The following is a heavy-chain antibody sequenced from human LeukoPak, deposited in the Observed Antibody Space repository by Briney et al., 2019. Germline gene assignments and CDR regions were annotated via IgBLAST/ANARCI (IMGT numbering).Heavy chain of an antibody. D-gene: IGHD2-2*01. V-gene: IGHV1-2*02. CDR3: ARGREILVVPYYYYIDV. CDR2: INPKTGGT. J-gene: IGHJ6*03. CDR1: GYTFTGHF. Sequence: ASVKVSCKASGYTFTGHFIHWVRQAPGQGLEWLGWINPKTGGTNYAQSFQGRVSMARDTSISTAYMELRRLRSVDTAVYYCARGREILVVPYYYYIDVWGKGTTVTVSS.